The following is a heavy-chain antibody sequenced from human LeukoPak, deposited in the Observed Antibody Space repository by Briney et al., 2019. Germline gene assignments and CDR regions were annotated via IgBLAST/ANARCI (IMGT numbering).Heavy chain of an antibody. V-gene: IGHV3-48*04. CDR1: GFTFSSYS. D-gene: IGHD3-10*01. J-gene: IGHJ4*02. Sequence: GGSLRLSCAASGFTFSSYSMNWVRQAPGKGLEWVSYISSSSSTIYYADSVKGRFTISRDNAKNSLYLQMNSLRAEDTAVYYCARDGLSTTMIRGVIDYWGQGTLVTVSS. CDR2: ISSSSSTI. CDR3: ARDGLSTTMIRGVIDY.